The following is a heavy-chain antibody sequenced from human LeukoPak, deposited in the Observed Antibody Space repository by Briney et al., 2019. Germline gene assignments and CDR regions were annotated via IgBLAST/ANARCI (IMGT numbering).Heavy chain of an antibody. J-gene: IGHJ4*02. CDR3: ARDPYRNPVPVTTTPDY. V-gene: IGHV3-30-3*01. CDR2: ISYDGSNK. Sequence: GGSLRLSCAASGFTFSSYAMHWVRQAPGKGLEWVAVISYDGSNKYYADSVKGRFTISRDNSKNTLYLQMNSLRAEDTAVYYCARDPYRNPVPVTTTPDYWGQGTLVTVSS. D-gene: IGHD4-11*01. CDR1: GFTFSSYA.